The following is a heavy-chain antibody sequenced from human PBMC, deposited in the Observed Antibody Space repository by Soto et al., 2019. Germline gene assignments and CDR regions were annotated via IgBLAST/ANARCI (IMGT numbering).Heavy chain of an antibody. CDR3: ARLRITNFGVVTGHYFDY. CDR1: GGSIIDYY. D-gene: IGHD3-3*01. CDR2: IYTSDST. Sequence: SETLSLACTFSGGSIIDYYWSWIRQAAGGGLEWIGRIYTSDSTNYNPSLKSRVTMSLDRSRNQFSLKLTSVTAADTAVYYCARLRITNFGVVTGHYFDYWGRGTLVTVSS. J-gene: IGHJ4*02. V-gene: IGHV4-4*07.